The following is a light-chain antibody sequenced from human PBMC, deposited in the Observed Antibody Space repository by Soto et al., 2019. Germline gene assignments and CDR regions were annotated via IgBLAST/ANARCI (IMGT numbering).Light chain of an antibody. CDR2: GGS. J-gene: IGKJ4*01. CDR1: QSIRSSS. CDR3: HQYGSSPLT. Sequence: EIVLTQSPGTLSLSPGERATLSCRASQSIRSSSLAWYQQKPGQAPRLLIYGGSSRATGIPDRFSGGGSGTDFSLTISRLETEDFSVYYCHQYGSSPLTFGGGTKADIK. V-gene: IGKV3-20*01.